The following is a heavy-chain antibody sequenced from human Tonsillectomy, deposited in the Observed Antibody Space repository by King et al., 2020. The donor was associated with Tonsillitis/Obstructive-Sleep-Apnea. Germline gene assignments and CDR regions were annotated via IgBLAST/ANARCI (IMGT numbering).Heavy chain of an antibody. V-gene: IGHV4-31*03. CDR2: INYSGGT. Sequence: QLQESGPGLVKPSQTLSLTCSVSGGSISTGGYFWSWIRQHPGKGLEWLGYINYSGGTYYNPSLKSRVTISVDTSKNQFSLKLSSVTAADTAVYYCARDLGYGPNYYYYGMDVWGQGTTVTVSS. CDR3: ARDLGYGPNYYYYGMDV. D-gene: IGHD2-15*01. CDR1: GGSISTGGYF. J-gene: IGHJ6*02.